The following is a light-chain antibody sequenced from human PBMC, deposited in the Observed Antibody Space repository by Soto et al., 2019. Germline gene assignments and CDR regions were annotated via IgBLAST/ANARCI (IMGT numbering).Light chain of an antibody. CDR3: QQSYSSPCT. V-gene: IGKV1-39*01. Sequence: DIQMTQSPSSLSASVGDSVTITCRASQSIRNYLNWYQQKPGRAPDLLIFAASILHSGVPSRFSGSGTRTDVTLTISDLQPEDFATQYCQQSYSSPCTFGQGTKLEI. J-gene: IGKJ2*02. CDR2: AAS. CDR1: QSIRNY.